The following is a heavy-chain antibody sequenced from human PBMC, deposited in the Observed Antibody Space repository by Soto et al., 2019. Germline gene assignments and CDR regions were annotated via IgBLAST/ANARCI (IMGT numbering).Heavy chain of an antibody. V-gene: IGHV1-69*01. CDR3: AMAVAGTDYGMDV. CDR1: GGTFSSYA. D-gene: IGHD6-19*01. CDR2: IIPIFGTA. Sequence: QVQLVQSGAEVKKPGSSVKVSCKASGGTFSSYAISWVRQAPGQGLEWMGGIIPIFGTANYAQKFQGRVTIPADEATSPSYMEMSGLRSEDTVFYYRAMAVAGTDYGMDVWGQLTKVIV. J-gene: IGHJ6*02.